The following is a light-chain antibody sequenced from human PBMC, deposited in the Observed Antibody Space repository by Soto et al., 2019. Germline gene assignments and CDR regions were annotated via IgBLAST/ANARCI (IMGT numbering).Light chain of an antibody. CDR3: SSYAGSNFCV. J-gene: IGLJ3*02. CDR1: GSDVGGYNY. V-gene: IGLV2-8*01. CDR2: EVS. Sequence: QSVLTQPPSASGSPGQSVTISCTGTGSDVGGYNYVSWYQQHPGKAPKLIIYEVSQRPSGVPDRFSGSKSGNTASLTVSGLQAEDEADYYCSSYAGSNFCVFGGGTKLTVL.